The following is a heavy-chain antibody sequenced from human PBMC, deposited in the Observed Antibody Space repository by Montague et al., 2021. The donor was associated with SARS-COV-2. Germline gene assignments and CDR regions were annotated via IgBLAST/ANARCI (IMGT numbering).Heavy chain of an antibody. V-gene: IGHV4-39*01. J-gene: IGHJ4*01. D-gene: IGHD3-10*01. Sequence: SETLSLTCDVSGVSINNSNYYWGWIRQPPGKGLEWIGTIYYSGSTYYNPSLKGRVTISVDTSKIQFSLRVRSVTAADTAVYYCARHLFSFSDSGTLGYFDYWGHGTLVAVSS. CDR2: IYYSGST. CDR1: GVSINNSNYY. CDR3: ARHLFSFSDSGTLGYFDY.